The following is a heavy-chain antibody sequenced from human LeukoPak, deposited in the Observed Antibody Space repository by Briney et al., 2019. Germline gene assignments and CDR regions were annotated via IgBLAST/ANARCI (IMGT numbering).Heavy chain of an antibody. CDR2: IYHSGST. V-gene: IGHV4-34*01. CDR3: ARESTVTHPFDS. D-gene: IGHD4-17*01. J-gene: IGHJ4*02. Sequence: SETLSLTCAVYGGSFSGYYWSRIRQPPGKGLEWIGEIYHSGSTNYNPSLKSRVTISVDKSMNQFSLKLNSVTAADTAVYYCARESTVTHPFDSWGQGTLVTVSS. CDR1: GGSFSGYY.